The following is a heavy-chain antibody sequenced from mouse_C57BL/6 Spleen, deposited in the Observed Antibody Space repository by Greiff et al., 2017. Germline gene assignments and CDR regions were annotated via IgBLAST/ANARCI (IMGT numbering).Heavy chain of an antibody. V-gene: IGHV1-55*01. CDR1: GYTFTSYW. D-gene: IGHD2-3*01. Sequence: QVQLQQSGAELVKPGASVKMSCKASGYTFTSYWITWVKQRPGQGLEWIGDIYPGSGSTNYNEKFKSKATLTVDTSSSTAYMQLSSLTSEDSAVYYCARFDGYCVHYLGYWGQGTTLTV. CDR2: IYPGSGST. J-gene: IGHJ2*01. CDR3: ARFDGYCVHYLGY.